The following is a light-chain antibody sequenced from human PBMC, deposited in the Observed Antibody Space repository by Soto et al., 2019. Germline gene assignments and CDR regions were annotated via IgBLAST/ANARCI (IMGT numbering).Light chain of an antibody. Sequence: QSALTQPRSVSGSPGQSVTISCTGTSNDVGGYNFVSWYQQHPGKVPKLFIYDVSRRPSGVPDRFSGSKSGNTASLTISGLQAEDEADYYCSSYTSSSLEFGGGTKLTVL. CDR2: DVS. CDR1: SNDVGGYNF. V-gene: IGLV2-11*01. CDR3: SSYTSSSLE. J-gene: IGLJ2*01.